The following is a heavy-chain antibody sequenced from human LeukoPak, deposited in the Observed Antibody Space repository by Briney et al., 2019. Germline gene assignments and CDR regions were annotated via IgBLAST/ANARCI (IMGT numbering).Heavy chain of an antibody. Sequence: GASVKVSCKASGYTFTSYDINWVRQATGQGLEWMGWMNPNSGNTGYAQKFQGRVTITRSTSISTAYMELSSLRSEDTAVYYCARTPQRVRGVITEFDYWGQGTLVTVPS. D-gene: IGHD3-10*01. CDR1: GYTFTSYD. CDR2: MNPNSGNT. J-gene: IGHJ4*02. V-gene: IGHV1-8*03. CDR3: ARTPQRVRGVITEFDY.